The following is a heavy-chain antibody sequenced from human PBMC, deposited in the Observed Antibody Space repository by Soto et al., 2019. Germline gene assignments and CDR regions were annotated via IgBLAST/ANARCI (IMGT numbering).Heavy chain of an antibody. D-gene: IGHD2-15*01. CDR1: GASISSYY. CDR2: FYYTGNT. V-gene: IGHV4-59*08. Sequence: SETLSLTCTVSGASISSYYWSWIRQPPGKGLEWIGYFYYTGNTNYNPSLKSRVTMSVDTSKNQFSLKLTSLTAADTAVYYCARQCRGVTCHWPVPWGQGTLVTVSS. J-gene: IGHJ5*02. CDR3: ARQCRGVTCHWPVP.